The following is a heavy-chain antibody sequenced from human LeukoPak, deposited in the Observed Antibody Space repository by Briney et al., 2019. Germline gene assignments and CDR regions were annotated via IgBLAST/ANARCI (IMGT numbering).Heavy chain of an antibody. J-gene: IGHJ3*02. CDR1: GFTFSNYG. Sequence: GGSLRLSCVASGFTFSNYGMNWVRQAPGKGLEWVSYISFSSTTIYYADSVKGRFTISRDNDKNSLYLQMNTLRAEDTAVYYCARDSPSVYYRLGAFDIWGQGTMVTVSS. CDR2: ISFSSTTI. CDR3: ARDSPSVYYRLGAFDI. V-gene: IGHV3-48*01. D-gene: IGHD3-22*01.